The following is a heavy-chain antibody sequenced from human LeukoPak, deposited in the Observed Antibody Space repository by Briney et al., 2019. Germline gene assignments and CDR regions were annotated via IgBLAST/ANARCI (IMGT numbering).Heavy chain of an antibody. J-gene: IGHJ3*02. CDR2: ISSSSSYI. CDR1: GFTFSSYS. V-gene: IGHV3-21*01. CDR3: ARDRADYDFWSGSSDAFDI. Sequence: GGSLRLSCAASGFTFSSYSMNWVRQASGKGLEWVSSISSSSSYIYYADSVKGRFTNSRDNAKNSLYLQMNSLRAEDTAVYYCARDRADYDFWSGSSDAFDIWGQGTMVTVSS. D-gene: IGHD3-3*01.